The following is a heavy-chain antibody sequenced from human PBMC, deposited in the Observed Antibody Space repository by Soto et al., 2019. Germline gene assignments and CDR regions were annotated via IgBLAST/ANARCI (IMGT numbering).Heavy chain of an antibody. J-gene: IGHJ4*02. CDR3: AKSQEIGTHFFDS. CDR2: ALPTGSST. D-gene: IGHD6-13*01. Sequence: PGGSLRLSCAASGFTFSTYTMNWVRQAPGKGLEWASAALPTGSSTFYADSVKGRFTISRDNAKNSLSLQMNSLRAGDMAVYFCAKSQEIGTHFFDSWGQGTQVTVSS. CDR1: GFTFSTYT. V-gene: IGHV3-23*01.